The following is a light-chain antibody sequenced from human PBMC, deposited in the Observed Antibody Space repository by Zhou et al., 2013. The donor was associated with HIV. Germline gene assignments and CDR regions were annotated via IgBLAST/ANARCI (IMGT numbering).Light chain of an antibody. Sequence: DIQLTQSPSFLSASVGDRVTITCRASQGISSYLAWYQQNPGKAPRFPIYAASTLQSGVPSRFSGSGSGTEFTLTISSLQPEDFATYYCQQLNSYPLTFGQGTRLEIK. V-gene: IGKV1-9*01. J-gene: IGKJ5*01. CDR1: QGISSY. CDR3: QQLNSYPLT. CDR2: AAS.